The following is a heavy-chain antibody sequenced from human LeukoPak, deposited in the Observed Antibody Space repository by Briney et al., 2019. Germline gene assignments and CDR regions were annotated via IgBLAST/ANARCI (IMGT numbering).Heavy chain of an antibody. V-gene: IGHV3-23*01. Sequence: AGSLRLSCAASGFTFSRYAMSWVRQAPGKGPEWVSAISGSGGSTYYADSVKGRFTISRDNSKNTLYLHMNSLSAEDTAIYYCAKDSFSSTWGQGTLVTVSS. J-gene: IGHJ4*02. D-gene: IGHD2-2*01. CDR1: GFTFSRYA. CDR3: AKDSFSST. CDR2: ISGSGGST.